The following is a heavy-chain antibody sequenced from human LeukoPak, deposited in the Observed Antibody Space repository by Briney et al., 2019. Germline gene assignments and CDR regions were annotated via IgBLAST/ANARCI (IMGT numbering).Heavy chain of an antibody. Sequence: GASVKVSCKASGYTFTSYYMHWVRQAPGQGLEWMGWISAYNGNTNYAQKLQGRVTMTTDTSTSTAYMELSRLRSDDTAVYYCARLEPYGDYTDAFDIWGQGTMVTVSS. CDR3: ARLEPYGDYTDAFDI. V-gene: IGHV1-18*04. CDR1: GYTFTSYY. D-gene: IGHD4-17*01. J-gene: IGHJ3*02. CDR2: ISAYNGNT.